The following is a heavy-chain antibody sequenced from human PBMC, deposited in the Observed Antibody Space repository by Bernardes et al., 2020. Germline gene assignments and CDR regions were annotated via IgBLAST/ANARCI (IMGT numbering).Heavy chain of an antibody. CDR2: ISSNGDRT. CDR1: GFTFSDYA. D-gene: IGHD7-27*01. V-gene: IGHV3-64D*06. J-gene: IGHJ4*02. Sequence: GGSLRLSCSVSGFTFSDYAMHWVRQTPGKKLEYVSAISSNGDRTYYGDSVKGRFIISRDNSKKMLYLQMSSLRAEDTAVYYCVKDRFVFVTPGDLGHWGQGTLVTVSS. CDR3: VKDRFVFVTPGDLGH.